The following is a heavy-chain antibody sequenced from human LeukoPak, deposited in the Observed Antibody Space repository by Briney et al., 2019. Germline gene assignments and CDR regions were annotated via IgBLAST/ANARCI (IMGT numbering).Heavy chain of an antibody. Sequence: GGSLRLSCAASGFTFSSYARSWFRRAPGRGREWGSAISGSGGSTYYADSVKGRFTISRENSKNTLYLQMNSLRAEDTAVYYCATPLYDYVWGSYRYWGQGTLVTVSS. CDR3: ATPLYDYVWGSYRY. CDR1: GFTFSSYA. V-gene: IGHV3-23*01. J-gene: IGHJ4*02. CDR2: ISGSGGST. D-gene: IGHD3-16*02.